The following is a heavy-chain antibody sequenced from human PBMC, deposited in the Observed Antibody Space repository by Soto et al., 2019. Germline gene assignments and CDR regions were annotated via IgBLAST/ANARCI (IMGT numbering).Heavy chain of an antibody. V-gene: IGHV1-2*02. CDR3: AREPGYCSSTSCYRYGMDV. J-gene: IGHJ6*02. CDR2: INPNSGGT. D-gene: IGHD2-2*01. CDR1: GYTFTGYY. Sequence: GASVKVSCKASGYTFTGYYMHWVRQAPGQGLEWMGWINPNSGGTNYAQKFQGRVTMTRDTSISTAYMELSRLRSGDTAVYYCAREPGYCSSTSCYRYGMDVWGQGTTVTVSS.